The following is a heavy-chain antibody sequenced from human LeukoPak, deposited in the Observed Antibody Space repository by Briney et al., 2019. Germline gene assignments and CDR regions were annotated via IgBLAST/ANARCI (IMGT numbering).Heavy chain of an antibody. V-gene: IGHV1-3*01. CDR3: ARKSSSWYRGDAFDI. CDR2: INAGNGNT. D-gene: IGHD6-13*01. CDR1: GYTFTSYA. Sequence: ASVKVSCKASGYTFTSYAMHWVRQAPGQRLEWMGWINAGNGNTKYSQKFQGRVTITRDTSASTAYMELSSLRSEDTAVYYCARKSSSWYRGDAFDIWGQGTMVTVSP. J-gene: IGHJ3*02.